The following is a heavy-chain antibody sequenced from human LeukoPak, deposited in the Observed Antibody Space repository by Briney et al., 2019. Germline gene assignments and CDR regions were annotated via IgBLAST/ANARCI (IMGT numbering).Heavy chain of an antibody. Sequence: GGSLRLSCAASGFILRNHAMNWVRQAPGKGPERVSGISDNGGSTYYADSVKGRFTISRDTSKNTLHLQMNSLRAEDTAVYYCANLGYCSGGSCYVFEYWGQGTLVTVSS. V-gene: IGHV3-23*01. CDR3: ANLGYCSGGSCYVFEY. CDR2: ISDNGGST. J-gene: IGHJ4*02. D-gene: IGHD2-15*01. CDR1: GFILRNHA.